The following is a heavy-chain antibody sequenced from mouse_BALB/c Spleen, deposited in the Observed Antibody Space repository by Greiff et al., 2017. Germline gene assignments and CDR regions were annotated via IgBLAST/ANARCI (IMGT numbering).Heavy chain of an antibody. CDR1: GYTFTSYW. J-gene: IGHJ3*01. CDR2: IFPGTGTT. V-gene: IGHV1S132*01. Sequence: QVQLKESGAELVKPGASVKLSCKTSGYTFTSYWIQWVKQRPGQGLGWIGEIFPGTGTTYYNEKFKGKATLTIDTSSSTAYMQLSSLTSEDSAVYFCARSTMITAWFAYWGQGTLVTVSA. D-gene: IGHD2-4*01. CDR3: ARSTMITAWFAY.